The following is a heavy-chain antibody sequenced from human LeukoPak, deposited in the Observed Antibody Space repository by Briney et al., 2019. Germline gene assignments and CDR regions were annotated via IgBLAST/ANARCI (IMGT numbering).Heavy chain of an antibody. Sequence: SETLSLTCTVSGDSISSGGYYWSWIRQPPGKGLEWIGYIYYSGSTNYDPSLKSRLTISIDTSKNQFSLKLNSMTAADTAVYYCVRNIYTSSYYFDYWGQGTLVTVSS. V-gene: IGHV4-61*08. CDR2: IYYSGST. D-gene: IGHD6-6*01. CDR3: VRNIYTSSYYFDY. J-gene: IGHJ4*02. CDR1: GDSISSGGYY.